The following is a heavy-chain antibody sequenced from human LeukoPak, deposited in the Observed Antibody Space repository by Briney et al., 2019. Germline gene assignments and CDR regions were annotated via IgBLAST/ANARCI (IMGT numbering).Heavy chain of an antibody. D-gene: IGHD3-3*01. J-gene: IGHJ4*02. Sequence: ASVKVSCKASGYTFTGYYMHWVRQAPGQGLEWMGWINPNSGSTNYAQKFQGRVTMTRDTSISTAYMELSRLRSDDTAVYYCARVKMGFRSGRRFDYWGQGTLVTVSS. CDR1: GYTFTGYY. CDR3: ARVKMGFRSGRRFDY. V-gene: IGHV1-2*02. CDR2: INPNSGST.